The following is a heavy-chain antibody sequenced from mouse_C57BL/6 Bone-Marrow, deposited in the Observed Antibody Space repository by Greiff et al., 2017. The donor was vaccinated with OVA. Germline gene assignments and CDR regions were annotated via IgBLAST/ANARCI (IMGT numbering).Heavy chain of an antibody. Sequence: QVQLQQSGAELARPGASVKMSCKASGYTFTSYTVHWVKQRPGQGLEWIGYINPSSGYTKYNQKFKDKATLTADKSSSTAYMQLSSLTSEDSAVYYCARLRLWYFDVWGTGTTVTVSS. CDR2: INPSSGYT. CDR3: ARLRLWYFDV. D-gene: IGHD2-12*01. V-gene: IGHV1-4*01. CDR1: GYTFTSYT. J-gene: IGHJ1*03.